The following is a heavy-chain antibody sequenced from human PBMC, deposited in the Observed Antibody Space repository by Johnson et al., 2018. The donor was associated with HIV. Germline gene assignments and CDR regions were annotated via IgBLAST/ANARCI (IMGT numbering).Heavy chain of an antibody. CDR2: TRNKANSYTT. Sequence: KGLEWVGRTRNKANSYTTDYAASVKGRFTISRDDSKNSLYLQMNSLKTEDTAVYYCTTDTTYYYDSSALPDAFDIWGQGTMVTVSS. CDR3: TTDTTYYYDSSALPDAFDI. V-gene: IGHV3-72*01. J-gene: IGHJ3*02. D-gene: IGHD3-22*01.